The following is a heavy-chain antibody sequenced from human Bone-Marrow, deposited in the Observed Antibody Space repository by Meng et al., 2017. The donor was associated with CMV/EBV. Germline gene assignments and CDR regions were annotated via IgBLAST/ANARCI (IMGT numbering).Heavy chain of an antibody. V-gene: IGHV1-18*01. D-gene: IGHD3-3*01. Sequence: ASVKVSCKASGYTFSSYGISWVRQAPGQGLEWMGWISAYSGDTKYAQNFQGRVTMTTVKLTSTAYMELRSLRSDDTAVYYCAKDTTVESYYDFWSGYWGMGYGMNVWGQGTTVTVSS. J-gene: IGHJ6*02. CDR2: ISAYSGDT. CDR1: GYTFSSYG. CDR3: AKDTTVESYYDFWSGYWGMGYGMNV.